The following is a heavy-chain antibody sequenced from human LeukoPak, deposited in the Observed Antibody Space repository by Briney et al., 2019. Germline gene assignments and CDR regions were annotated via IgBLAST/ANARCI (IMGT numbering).Heavy chain of an antibody. V-gene: IGHV3-20*04. CDR2: INWNGGST. CDR1: GFTFDDYG. J-gene: IGHJ6*03. D-gene: IGHD1-26*01. Sequence: GGSLRLSCAASGFTFDDYGMSWVRQAPGKGLEWVSGINWNGGSTGYADSVKGRFTISRDNAKNSLYLQMNSLRAADTALYYCARGVWEPGTGYYYYYYMDVWGKGTTVTVSS. CDR3: ARGVWEPGTGYYYYYYMDV.